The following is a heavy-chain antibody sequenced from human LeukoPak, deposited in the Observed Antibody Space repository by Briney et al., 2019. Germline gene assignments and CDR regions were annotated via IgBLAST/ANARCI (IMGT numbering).Heavy chain of an antibody. CDR1: WDSVSSNSAA. V-gene: IGHV6-1*01. CDR3: ARDGALPGTTGDYHYAMDV. Sequence: SQTLSLTCAISWDSVSSNSAAWNWIRQSPSRGLEWLGRTSYRSKWFNDYAVSVKSRITISPDTSKNQFSLQLNSVTPEDTAVYYCARDGALPGTTGDYHYAMDVWGQGTTVTVSS. D-gene: IGHD1-1*01. CDR2: TSYRSKWFN. J-gene: IGHJ6*02.